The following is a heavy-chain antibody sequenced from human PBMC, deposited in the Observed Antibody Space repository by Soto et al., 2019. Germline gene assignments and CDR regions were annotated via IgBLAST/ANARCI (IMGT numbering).Heavy chain of an antibody. V-gene: IGHV1-69*13. J-gene: IGHJ4*02. Sequence: SVKVSCKASGCTFSSYAINWVRQATGQGLEWMGGMIPIFGTANYAQKFQGRVTITADESTSTAYMELSSLRSEDTAVYYCARRNAKWLPPDYFDYWGQGTLVTVSS. CDR3: ARRNAKWLPPDYFDY. CDR2: MIPIFGTA. D-gene: IGHD5-12*01. CDR1: GCTFSSYA.